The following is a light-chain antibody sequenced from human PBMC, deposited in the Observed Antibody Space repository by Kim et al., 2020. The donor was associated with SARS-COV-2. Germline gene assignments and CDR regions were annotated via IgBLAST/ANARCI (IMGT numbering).Light chain of an antibody. CDR1: QDIRND. J-gene: IGKJ1*01. CDR2: GAS. V-gene: IGKV1-6*01. CDR3: LQDYIYPRT. Sequence: AIQMTQSPSSLSASVGDRVTITCRASQDIRNDLGWYQHKSGKAPKVLIYGASTLQSGVPSRFSGSGSGTDFTLTISSLQPEDFPTYYCLQDYIYPRTFGQGTKVDIK.